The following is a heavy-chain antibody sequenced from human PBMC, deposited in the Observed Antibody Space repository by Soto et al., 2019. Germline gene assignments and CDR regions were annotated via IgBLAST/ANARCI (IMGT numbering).Heavy chain of an antibody. CDR2: MNPNSGNT. D-gene: IGHD5-18*01. CDR3: ARPRGYSYGYSDY. J-gene: IGHJ4*02. V-gene: IGHV1-8*01. CDR1: GYTFTNYD. Sequence: QVQVVQSGAEVKKPGASVKVSCKASGYTFTNYDINWVRQATGQGLEWMGWMNPNSGNTGYAQKFQDRVTMTRNTSISTAYMELSSLRSEDTAVYYCARPRGYSYGYSDYWGQGTLVTVSS.